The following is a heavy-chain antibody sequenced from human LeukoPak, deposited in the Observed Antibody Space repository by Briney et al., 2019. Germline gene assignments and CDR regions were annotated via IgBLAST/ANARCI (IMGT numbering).Heavy chain of an antibody. CDR3: AREERYYYDSSGYYLSGEFDY. J-gene: IGHJ4*02. D-gene: IGHD3-22*01. Sequence: SGTLSLTCTVSGGSISSYHWSWIRQPPGKGLEWIGYIYYSGSTNYNPSLKSRVTISVDTSKNQFSLKLSSVTAADTAVYYCAREERYYYDSSGYYLSGEFDYWGQGTLVTVSS. CDR2: IYYSGST. V-gene: IGHV4-59*01. CDR1: GGSISSYH.